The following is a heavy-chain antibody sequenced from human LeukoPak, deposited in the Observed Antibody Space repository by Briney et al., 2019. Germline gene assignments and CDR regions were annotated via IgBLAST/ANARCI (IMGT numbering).Heavy chain of an antibody. Sequence: ASVKVSCKASGYTFTSYYMHWVRQAPGQGLEWMGIINPSGGSTSYAQKFQGRVTMTRDTPTSTVYMELSSLRSEDTAVYYCARGDSLYCSGGSCYSKDYWGQGTLVTVSS. CDR3: ARGDSLYCSGGSCYSKDY. CDR2: INPSGGST. V-gene: IGHV1-46*01. J-gene: IGHJ4*02. D-gene: IGHD2-15*01. CDR1: GYTFTSYY.